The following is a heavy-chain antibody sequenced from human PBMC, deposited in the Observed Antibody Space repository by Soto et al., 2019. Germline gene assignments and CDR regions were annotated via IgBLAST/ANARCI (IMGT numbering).Heavy chain of an antibody. Sequence: QVRLVQSGAEVQRPGASLNISCQATGYQFTGSYLHWVRRAPGHGLQWMGMINPDTGSTTYAETFQGRVAMSTDRSAGTVYLGLDSLRSDDTATYYCARQYCSGTSCYWYFDFWGQGTLVTVSS. D-gene: IGHD2-2*01. CDR3: ARQYCSGTSCYWYFDF. J-gene: IGHJ4*02. CDR2: INPDTGST. V-gene: IGHV1-46*01. CDR1: GYQFTGSY.